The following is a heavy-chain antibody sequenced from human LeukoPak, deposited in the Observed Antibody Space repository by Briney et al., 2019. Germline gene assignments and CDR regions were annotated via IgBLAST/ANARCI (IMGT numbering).Heavy chain of an antibody. CDR3: ARDIDCSSTSCPELDY. CDR1: GYTFTSYG. CDR2: ISAYNGNT. J-gene: IGHJ4*02. Sequence: ASVTVSCKASGYTFTSYGISWVRQAPGQGLEWMGWISAYNGNTNYAQKLQGRVTITTDTSTNTAYMELRSLRSDDTAVYYCARDIDCSSTSCPELDYWGQGTLVTVSS. D-gene: IGHD2-2*01. V-gene: IGHV1-18*01.